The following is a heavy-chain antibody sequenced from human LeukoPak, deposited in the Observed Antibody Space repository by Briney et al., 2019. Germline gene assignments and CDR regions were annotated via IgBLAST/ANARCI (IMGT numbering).Heavy chain of an antibody. D-gene: IGHD2-2*01. J-gene: IGHJ4*02. Sequence: GASVKVSCKASGYTFTGYYMHWVRQAPGQGLEWMGWINPNSGGTNYAQKFQGRVTMTRDTSISTAYLDLSRLRSDDTAVYYCARAGFCSSTSCYSPWLGGDYWGQGTLVTVSS. V-gene: IGHV1-2*02. CDR2: INPNSGGT. CDR1: GYTFTGYY. CDR3: ARAGFCSSTSCYSPWLGGDY.